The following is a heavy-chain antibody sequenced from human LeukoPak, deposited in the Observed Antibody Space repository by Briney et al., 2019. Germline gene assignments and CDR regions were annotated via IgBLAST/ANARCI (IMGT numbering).Heavy chain of an antibody. J-gene: IGHJ6*02. CDR1: GFTFSSYW. D-gene: IGHD5-24*01. CDR3: ARDGLRDPMDV. V-gene: IGHV3-7*01. Sequence: GGSLRLSCAASGFTFSSYWMSWVRQAPGKGLEWVANIKQDGSEKYLVDSVKGRFTISRDNAKNSLYLQMNSLRAEDTAVYYCARDGLRDPMDVWGQGTTVTVSS. CDR2: IKQDGSEK.